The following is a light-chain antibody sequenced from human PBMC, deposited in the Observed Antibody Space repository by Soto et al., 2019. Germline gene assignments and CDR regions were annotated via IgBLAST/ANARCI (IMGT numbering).Light chain of an antibody. CDR2: RAS. J-gene: IGKJ2*01. Sequence: EIVMTQSPATLSVSPGGSATLSCRASQHVSSNLAWYRQKPGQAPTQLIYRASTRATGIPAPFSGSGSGTECTLTISRLQSEYFAVYYCQQYNKWPYTFGQGTKLEI. CDR1: QHVSSN. CDR3: QQYNKWPYT. V-gene: IGKV3-15*01.